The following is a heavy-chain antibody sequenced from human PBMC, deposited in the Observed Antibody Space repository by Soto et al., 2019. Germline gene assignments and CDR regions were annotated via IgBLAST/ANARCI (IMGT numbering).Heavy chain of an antibody. CDR1: GYTFTGYY. CDR3: AREPLRRNLLVWLGPHYYYVMDV. V-gene: IGHV1-2*04. D-gene: IGHD3-3*01. CDR2: INPNSGGT. Sequence: GASVKVSCKASGYTFTGYYMHWVRQAPGQGLEWMGWINPNSGGTNYAQKFQGWVTMTRDTSISTAYMELSRLRSDDTAVYYCAREPLRRNLLVWLGPHYYYVMDVWGQGTTVTVS. J-gene: IGHJ6*02.